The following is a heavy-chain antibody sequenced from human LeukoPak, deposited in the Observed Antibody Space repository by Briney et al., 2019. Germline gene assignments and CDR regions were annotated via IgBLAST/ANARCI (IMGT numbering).Heavy chain of an antibody. J-gene: IGHJ4*02. V-gene: IGHV4-39*01. D-gene: IGHD6-19*01. CDR1: GGSISSSSYY. CDR2: IYYSGST. CDR3: ARRAVARSTGTFDY. Sequence: SETPSLTCTVSGGSISSSSYYLGGVRQPPRKGLGWVGGIYYSGSTYYNPSLKSRVTISVDTSKNQFSLKLSSVTAADTAVYYCARRAVARSTGTFDYWGQGTLVTVSS.